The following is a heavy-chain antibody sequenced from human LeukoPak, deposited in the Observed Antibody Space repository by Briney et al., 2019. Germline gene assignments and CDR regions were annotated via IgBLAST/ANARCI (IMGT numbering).Heavy chain of an antibody. D-gene: IGHD3-10*01. CDR2: ISNTGSFM. CDR1: GLTFSDEY. J-gene: IGHJ4*02. CDR3: VRARGAGPGAHFDY. Sequence: GGSLRLSCAASGLTFSDEYMSWIRQAPGKGLEWVSYISNTGSFMSYADSVKGRFTISRDNAKNSLYLQMNSLRAEDAAAYYCVRARGAGPGAHFDYWGQGTLVTVSS. V-gene: IGHV3-11*01.